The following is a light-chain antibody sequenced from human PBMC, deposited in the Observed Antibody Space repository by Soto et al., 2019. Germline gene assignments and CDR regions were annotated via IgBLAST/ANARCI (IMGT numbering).Light chain of an antibody. Sequence: DIHLTQSPSTLSASVGDRVTITCRASQPISHWLAWYQQKPGKAPKLLIFDASSLENGVPSRFSGSGSGTEFTLTITGLQPDDFATYYCQQYNTYWTFGQGTKVEI. CDR1: QPISHW. V-gene: IGKV1-5*01. CDR2: DAS. CDR3: QQYNTYWT. J-gene: IGKJ1*01.